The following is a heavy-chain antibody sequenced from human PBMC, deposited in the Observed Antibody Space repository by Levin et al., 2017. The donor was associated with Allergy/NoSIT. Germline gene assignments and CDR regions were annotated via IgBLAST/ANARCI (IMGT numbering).Heavy chain of an antibody. V-gene: IGHV3-33*01. CDR3: ARVDGRGSGSYRPYYYYGMDV. CDR1: GFTFSSYG. CDR2: IWYDGSNK. J-gene: IGHJ6*02. Sequence: GGSLRLSCAASGFTFSSYGMHWVRQAPGKGLEWVAVIWYDGSNKYYADSVKGRFTISRDNSKNTLYLQMNSLRAEDTAVYYCARVDGRGSGSYRPYYYYGMDVWGQGTTVTVSS. D-gene: IGHD3-10*01.